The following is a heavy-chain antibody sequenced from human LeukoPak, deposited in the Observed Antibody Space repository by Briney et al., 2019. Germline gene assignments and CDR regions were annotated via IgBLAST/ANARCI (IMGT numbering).Heavy chain of an antibody. CDR1: GFTFSSYA. CDR3: AKGRYYHDNSDAFEI. CDR2: ISGSGGST. D-gene: IGHD3-22*01. V-gene: IGHV3-23*01. Sequence: PGGSLRLSCAASGFTFSSYANSWVRQAPGKGLEWVSAISGSGGSTYYTDSVKGRFTISRDNSKNTLYLQMNSLRAEDTAVYQCAKGRYYHDNSDAFEIWGQGTMVTVSS. J-gene: IGHJ3*02.